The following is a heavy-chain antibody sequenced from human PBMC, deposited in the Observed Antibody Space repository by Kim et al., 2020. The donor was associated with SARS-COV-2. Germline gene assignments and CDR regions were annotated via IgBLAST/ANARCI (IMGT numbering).Heavy chain of an antibody. CDR3: ARGTRQWLSRPYYYYLDV. CDR2: INHSGST. V-gene: IGHV4-34*01. J-gene: IGHJ6*03. CDR1: GGSFSGYY. Sequence: SETLSLTCAVYGGSFSGYYWSWIRQPPGKGLEWIGEINHSGSTNYNPSLKSRVTISVDTSKNQFSLKLSSVTAADTALYYCARGTRQWLSRPYYYYLDVWGKGTTGTVPS. D-gene: IGHD6-19*01.